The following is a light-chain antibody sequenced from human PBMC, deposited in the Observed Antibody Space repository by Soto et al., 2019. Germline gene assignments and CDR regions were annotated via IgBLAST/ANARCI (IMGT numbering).Light chain of an antibody. CDR2: GNT. Sequence: QSALTQPPSVSGAPGQMVTISCTGSSSNIGAGYDAHWYQQFPGTTPKFLIYGNTNRPSGVPDRFSASKSGTSASLDITGLQAEDEAEYFCQSYDSSLTVVFGGGTKVTVL. J-gene: IGLJ2*01. CDR3: QSYDSSLTVV. V-gene: IGLV1-40*01. CDR1: SSNIGAGYD.